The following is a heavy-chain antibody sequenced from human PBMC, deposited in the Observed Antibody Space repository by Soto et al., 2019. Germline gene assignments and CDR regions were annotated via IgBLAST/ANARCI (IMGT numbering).Heavy chain of an antibody. V-gene: IGHV4-59*08. CDR1: GGSTSSYY. Sequence: SETLSLTCTVAGGSTSSYYWSWIRQPPGKGLEWIGYIYYSGSTNYNPSLKSRVTISVDTSKNQFSLRLISVTAADTALYYCARRYGWLYFDYWGQGSLVTVSS. CDR2: IYYSGST. CDR3: ARRYGWLYFDY. J-gene: IGHJ4*02. D-gene: IGHD6-19*01.